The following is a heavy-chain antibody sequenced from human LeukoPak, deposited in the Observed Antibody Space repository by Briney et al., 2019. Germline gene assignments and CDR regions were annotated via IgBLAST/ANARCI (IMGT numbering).Heavy chain of an antibody. Sequence: SETLSLTCTVSGGSISSNSYYWGWIRQPPGKGLEWLGSIYYSGSTYYNPSLKSRVTISVDTSKNQFSLKLSSVTAADTAVYYCARDRSSSWYEPFDYWGQGTLVTVSS. J-gene: IGHJ4*02. V-gene: IGHV4-39*07. D-gene: IGHD6-13*01. CDR1: GGSISSNSYY. CDR2: IYYSGST. CDR3: ARDRSSSWYEPFDY.